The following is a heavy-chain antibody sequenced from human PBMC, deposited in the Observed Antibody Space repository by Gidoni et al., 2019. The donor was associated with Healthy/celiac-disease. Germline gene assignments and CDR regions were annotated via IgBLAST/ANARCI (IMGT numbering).Heavy chain of an antibody. V-gene: IGHV3-20*03. D-gene: IGHD3-3*01. J-gene: IGHJ4*02. Sequence: PGKGLEWVSGINWNGGSTGYADSVKGRFTISRDNAKNSLYLRMNSLRAEDTALYYCARGVDFWSGPTDYYFDYWGQGTLVTVSS. CDR3: ARGVDFWSGPTDYYFDY. CDR2: INWNGGST.